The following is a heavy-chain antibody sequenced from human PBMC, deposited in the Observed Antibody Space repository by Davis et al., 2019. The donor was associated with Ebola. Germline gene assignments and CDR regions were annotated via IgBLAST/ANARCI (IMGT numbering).Heavy chain of an antibody. Sequence: PGGSLRLSCAASGFTFSSYAMSWVRQAPGKGLEWVSAISGSGGSTYYADSVKGRFTISRDNSKNTLYLQMNSLRAEDTAVYYCAKDGRPRGQLWYSYYFDYWGQGTLVTVSS. CDR1: GFTFSSYA. V-gene: IGHV3-23*01. CDR2: ISGSGGST. CDR3: AKDGRPRGQLWYSYYFDY. J-gene: IGHJ4*02. D-gene: IGHD5-18*01.